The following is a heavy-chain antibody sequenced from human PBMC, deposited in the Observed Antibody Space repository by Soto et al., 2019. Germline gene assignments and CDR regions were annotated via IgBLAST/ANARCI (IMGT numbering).Heavy chain of an antibody. CDR3: ARMATSGSFNWFVS. Sequence: QVQLVQSGAEVKKPGDSVKVSCKTSGYSFYNNDINWVRQATGQGLEWMGWMNPGSVQAGYAHKFQCRLSMTRNACISTADLDLSSLRSDDTGGYYCARMATSGSFNWFVSWGQGTLVSVSS. V-gene: IGHV1-8*01. J-gene: IGHJ5*01. D-gene: IGHD2-15*01. CDR1: GYSFYNND. CDR2: MNPGSVQA.